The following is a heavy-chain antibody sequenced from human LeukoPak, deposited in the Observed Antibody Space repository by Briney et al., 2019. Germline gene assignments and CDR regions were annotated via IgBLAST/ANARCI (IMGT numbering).Heavy chain of an antibody. CDR2: INACNGNT. J-gene: IGHJ4*02. CDR1: GYTFTSYA. CDR3: AGDEVVKQWLIHLFDY. V-gene: IGHV1-3*01. Sequence: GASVKVSCKSSGYTFTSYAMHWVRQAPAQGLEWVGLINACNGNTKYSQKFQGRVTITSDTSASTGYMELSSLRSEDTAVYYCAGDEVVKQWLIHLFDYWGQATLVTVPS. D-gene: IGHD6-19*01.